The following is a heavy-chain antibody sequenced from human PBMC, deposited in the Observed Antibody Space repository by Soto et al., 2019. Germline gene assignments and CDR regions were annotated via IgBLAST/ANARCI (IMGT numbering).Heavy chain of an antibody. CDR3: ARALYYDILTGYYSFDY. V-gene: IGHV1-69*13. CDR1: GGTFSSYA. Sequence: SVKVSCKASGGTFSSYAISWVRQAPGQGLEWMGGIIPIFGTANYAQKFQGRVTITADESTSTAYMELSSLRSEDTAVYYCARALYYDILTGYYSFDYWGHVTLVTVSS. D-gene: IGHD3-9*01. J-gene: IGHJ4*01. CDR2: IIPIFGTA.